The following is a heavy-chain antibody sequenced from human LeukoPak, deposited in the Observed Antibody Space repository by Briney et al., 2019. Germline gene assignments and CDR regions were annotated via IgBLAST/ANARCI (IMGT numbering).Heavy chain of an antibody. CDR1: GGSISSYY. CDR3: ARHGSKVTHLYCFDY. J-gene: IGHJ4*02. D-gene: IGHD4/OR15-4a*01. CDR2: IYYSGST. V-gene: IGHV4-59*01. Sequence: SETLSLTCTVSGGSISSYYWSWIRQPPGKGLEWIGYIYYSGSTNYNPSLKSRVTISVDTSKNQFSLKLSSVTAADTAVYYCARHGSKVTHLYCFDYWGQGTLVTVSS.